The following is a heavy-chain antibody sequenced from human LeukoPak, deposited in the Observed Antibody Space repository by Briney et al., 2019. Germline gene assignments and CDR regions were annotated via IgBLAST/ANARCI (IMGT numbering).Heavy chain of an antibody. V-gene: IGHV4-59*01. D-gene: IGHD6-19*01. Sequence: PSETLSLTCTVSGGSISSYYWSWLRQPPGKGLEWIGYIYYSGSTNYNPSLKSRVTISVDTSKNQFSLKLSSVTAADTAVYYCARTYSSGWSKGYFDLWGRGTLVTVSS. CDR3: ARTYSSGWSKGYFDL. J-gene: IGHJ2*01. CDR1: GGSISSYY. CDR2: IYYSGST.